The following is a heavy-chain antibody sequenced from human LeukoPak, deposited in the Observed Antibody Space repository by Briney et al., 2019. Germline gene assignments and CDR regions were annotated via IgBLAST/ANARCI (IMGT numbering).Heavy chain of an antibody. V-gene: IGHV3-30-3*01. J-gene: IGHJ4*02. CDR3: ARGSGIAAPAYFDY. Sequence: PGGSLRLSCAASGFTSSSYAMHWVRQAPGKGLEWVAVISYDGSNKYYADSVKGRFTISRDNSKNTLYLQMNSLRAEDTAVYYCARGSGIAAPAYFDYWGQGTLVTVSS. D-gene: IGHD6-13*01. CDR1: GFTSSSYA. CDR2: ISYDGSNK.